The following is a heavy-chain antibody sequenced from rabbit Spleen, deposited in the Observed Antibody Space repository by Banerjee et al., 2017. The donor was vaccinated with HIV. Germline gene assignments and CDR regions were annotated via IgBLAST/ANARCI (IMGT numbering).Heavy chain of an antibody. CDR1: GFSFSFSYW. CDR3: ARDTGSSFSSYGMDL. V-gene: IGHV1S40*01. D-gene: IGHD8-1*01. CDR2: IYGGSSDNT. Sequence: QSLEESGGALVKPGASLTVTCKASGFSFSFSYWICWVRQAPGKGLEWIACIYGGSSDNTYYASMAKGRFTISKTSSTTVTLQMTSLTAADTATYFCARDTGSSFSSYGMDLWGQGTLVTVS. J-gene: IGHJ6*01.